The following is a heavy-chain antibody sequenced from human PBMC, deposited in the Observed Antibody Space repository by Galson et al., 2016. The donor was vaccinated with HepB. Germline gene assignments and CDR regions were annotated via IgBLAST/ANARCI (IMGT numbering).Heavy chain of an antibody. CDR1: GFSVSSSY. CDR2: IYSGGST. D-gene: IGHD5-18*01. CDR3: ARAMPSNRYGPLGYS. V-gene: IGHV3-53*01. Sequence: SLRLSCAASGFSVSSSYMTWVRQTPGKGLEWVSIIYSGGSTYYADSAKGRFTISRDNSKNTLSLQLSGLRAEDTAMYYCARAMPSNRYGPLGYSWGQGTLVTVSS. J-gene: IGHJ4*02.